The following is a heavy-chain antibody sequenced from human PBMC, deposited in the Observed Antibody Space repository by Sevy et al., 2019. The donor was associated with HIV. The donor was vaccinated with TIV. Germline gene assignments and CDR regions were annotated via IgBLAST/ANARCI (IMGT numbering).Heavy chain of an antibody. D-gene: IGHD3-9*01. J-gene: IGHJ4*02. CDR2: IWYDGSNK. CDR1: GFTFSSYG. CDR3: ARDFGNYDILTGYYRSPGGLAY. Sequence: GGSLRLSCAASGFTFSSYGMHWVRQAPGKGLEWVAVIWYDGSNKYYAESVKGRFTISRDNSKNTLYLQMNSLGAEDTAVYYCARDFGNYDILTGYYRSPGGLAYWGQGTLVTVSS. V-gene: IGHV3-33*01.